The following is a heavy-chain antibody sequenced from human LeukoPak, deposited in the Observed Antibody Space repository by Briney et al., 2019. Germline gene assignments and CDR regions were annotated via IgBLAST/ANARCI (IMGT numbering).Heavy chain of an antibody. CDR2: ISSSDSTI. Sequence: PGGSLRLSCAASGFTFSDYYMSWIRQAPGKALEWVSYISSSDSTIYYADSVKGRFTISRDNAKNSLFLQMNSLRAEDTAVYYCARDRTVGVTPYFDYWGQGTLVTVSS. V-gene: IGHV3-11*04. CDR1: GFTFSDYY. D-gene: IGHD1-26*01. CDR3: ARDRTVGVTPYFDY. J-gene: IGHJ4*02.